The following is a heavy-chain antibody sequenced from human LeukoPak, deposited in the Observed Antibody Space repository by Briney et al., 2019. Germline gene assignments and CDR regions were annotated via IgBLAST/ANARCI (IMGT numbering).Heavy chain of an antibody. CDR2: ISWNSGSI. CDR1: GFTFDDYA. Sequence: GGSLRLSCAASGFTFDDYAMHWVRQAPGKGLEWVSGISWNSGSIGYADSVKGRFTIFRDNAKNSLYLQMNSLRAEDTALYYCAKAPFGVVTHNWFDPWGQGTLVTVSS. CDR3: AKAPFGVVTHNWFDP. V-gene: IGHV3-9*01. D-gene: IGHD3-3*01. J-gene: IGHJ5*02.